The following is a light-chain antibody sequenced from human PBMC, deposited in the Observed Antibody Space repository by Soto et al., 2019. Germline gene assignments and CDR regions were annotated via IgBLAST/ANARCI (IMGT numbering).Light chain of an antibody. Sequence: EIMLTLSPGTLSLSPGERATLSCRTSQSVSSSYLAWYQQKPGQAPRLLIYGASSRATGIPDRFSGSGSGTDFTLTISRLEPEDFAVYYCQQYGSSPRTFGQGTRLEIK. CDR2: GAS. CDR1: QSVSSSY. CDR3: QQYGSSPRT. J-gene: IGKJ5*01. V-gene: IGKV3-20*01.